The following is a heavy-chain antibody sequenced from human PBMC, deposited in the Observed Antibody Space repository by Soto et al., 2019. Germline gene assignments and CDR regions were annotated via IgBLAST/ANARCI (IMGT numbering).Heavy chain of an antibody. CDR1: GFTFSSYA. CDR2: ISGSGGST. V-gene: IGHV3-23*01. J-gene: IGHJ4*02. Sequence: EVQLLESGGGLVQPGGSLRLSCAASGFTFSSYAMRWVRQAPGKGLEWVSAISGSGGSTYYADSVKGRLTISRDNSKNTLYLQMNSLRAEDTAVYYCARLCSGRYYDYWGQGTLVTVSS. D-gene: IGHD6-19*01. CDR3: ARLCSGRYYDY.